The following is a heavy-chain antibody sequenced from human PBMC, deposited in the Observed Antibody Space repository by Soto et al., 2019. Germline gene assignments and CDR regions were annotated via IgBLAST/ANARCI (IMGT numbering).Heavy chain of an antibody. CDR2: IKPDGSAT. CDR3: ARAGYCGPSCYYYFDY. Sequence: GGSLRLSCAVSGFTFGSYWMNWVRLIPGKGLEWVAYIKPDGSATYYVDSVKGRFTISRDNAKNSLYLQMNSLRVEDTSVYYCARAGYCGPSCYYYFDYWGQGTLVTVSS. CDR1: GFTFGSYW. D-gene: IGHD2-15*01. J-gene: IGHJ4*02. V-gene: IGHV3-7*01.